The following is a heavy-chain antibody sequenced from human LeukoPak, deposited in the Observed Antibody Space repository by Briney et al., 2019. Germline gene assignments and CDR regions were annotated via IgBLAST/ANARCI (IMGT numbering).Heavy chain of an antibody. J-gene: IGHJ4*02. V-gene: IGHV3-23*01. D-gene: IGHD3-3*01. Sequence: PGGSLRLSCAASGFTFSSHAMSWVRQAPGKGLEWVSGISGGGGSTNYADSVKGRFTISRDNSKNTLYLQMNSLRAEDTAVFYCAKAPLLSDFWSGPKGYYFDYWGQGALVTVSS. CDR1: GFTFSSHA. CDR3: AKAPLLSDFWSGPKGYYFDY. CDR2: ISGGGGST.